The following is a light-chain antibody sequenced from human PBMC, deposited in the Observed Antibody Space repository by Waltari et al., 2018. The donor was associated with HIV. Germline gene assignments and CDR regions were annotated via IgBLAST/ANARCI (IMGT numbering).Light chain of an antibody. J-gene: IGLJ2*01. CDR2: GNN. Sequence: SFELAQDPAVSVALGQTVRITCQGDNLRNSYAAWYQQKPGLAPVLVIYGNNNRATGIPDRFSASRSGNTASLTITGAQAEDEADYYCDSRDSTGNHAIFGGGTKVTVL. CDR3: DSRDSTGNHAI. CDR1: NLRNSY. V-gene: IGLV3-19*01.